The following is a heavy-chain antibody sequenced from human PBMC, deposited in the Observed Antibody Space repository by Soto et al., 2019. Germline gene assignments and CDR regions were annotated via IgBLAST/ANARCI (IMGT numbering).Heavy chain of an antibody. CDR2: IYYSGST. CDR3: ARTTELYYDFWSGPPYYYMDV. Sequence: PSETLSLTCTVSGGSISSYYWSWIRQPPGKGLEWIGYIYYSGSTNYNPSLKSRVTISVDTSKNQFSLKLSSVTAADTAVYYCARTTELYYDFWSGPPYYYMDVWGKGTTVTVSS. CDR1: GGSISSYY. D-gene: IGHD3-3*01. V-gene: IGHV4-59*08. J-gene: IGHJ6*03.